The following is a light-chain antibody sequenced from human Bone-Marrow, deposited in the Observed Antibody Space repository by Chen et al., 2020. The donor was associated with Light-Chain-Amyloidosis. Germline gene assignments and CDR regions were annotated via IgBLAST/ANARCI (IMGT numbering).Light chain of an antibody. V-gene: IGKV1-39*01. CDR2: AAS. CDR3: QQSYSAPRT. CDR1: QGISSF. J-gene: IGKJ2*01. Sequence: DIQMTQSPSSLSASVGDRVTITCRASQGISSFLNWYQQRPGKAPNLLINAASNLQGGVPSRFSGSGFGTDFTLTISSLQPEDFGTYYCQQSYSAPRTFGQGT.